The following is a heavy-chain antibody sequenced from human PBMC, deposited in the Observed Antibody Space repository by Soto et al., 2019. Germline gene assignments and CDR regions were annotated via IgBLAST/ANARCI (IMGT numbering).Heavy chain of an antibody. V-gene: IGHV4-39*07. CDR3: ARERDDILTGYNLDY. D-gene: IGHD3-9*01. CDR2: IYYSGST. CDR1: GGSISSSRYY. J-gene: IGHJ4*02. Sequence: SETLSLTCTVSGGSISSSRYYWGWIRQPPGKGLEWIGSIYYSGSTYYNPSLKSRVTISADTSKNQFSLKLSSVTAADTAVYYCARERDDILTGYNLDYWGQGTLVTVSS.